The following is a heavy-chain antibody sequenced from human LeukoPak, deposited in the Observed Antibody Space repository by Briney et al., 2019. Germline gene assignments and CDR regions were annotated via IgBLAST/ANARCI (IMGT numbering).Heavy chain of an antibody. Sequence: GESLKISCKASGYRFTYNWIGWVRQMPGKGLEWMGIVLPGDSETRNNPSFQGQVTISVDKSISTAYLQWSSLKASDTAMYYCARHEAGGSACYFPFDYWGQGTLVTVSS. CDR3: ARHEAGGSACYFPFDY. J-gene: IGHJ4*02. CDR1: GYRFTYNW. D-gene: IGHD3-10*01. V-gene: IGHV5-51*01. CDR2: VLPGDSET.